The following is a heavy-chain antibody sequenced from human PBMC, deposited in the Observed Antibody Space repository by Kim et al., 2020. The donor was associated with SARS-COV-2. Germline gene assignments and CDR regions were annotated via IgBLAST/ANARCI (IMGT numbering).Heavy chain of an antibody. CDR3: AREDIVLKVYARPGGFFDY. D-gene: IGHD2-8*01. V-gene: IGHV1-46*01. Sequence: GRVTMSRDTSTSTVYMELSSLRSEDTAVYYCAREDIVLKVYARPGGFFDYWGQGTLVTVSS. J-gene: IGHJ4*02.